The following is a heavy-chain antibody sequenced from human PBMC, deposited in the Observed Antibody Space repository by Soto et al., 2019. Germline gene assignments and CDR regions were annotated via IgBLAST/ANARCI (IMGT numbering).Heavy chain of an antibody. CDR2: IYSGGST. V-gene: IGHV3-53*01. CDR1: VFTVSSNY. J-gene: IGHJ6*02. Sequence: PGWSLRLSCASSVFTVSSNYMSWVRQAPGKGLEWVSVIYSGGSTYYADSVKGRFTISRDNSKNTLYLQMNSLRAEDTAVYYCARDEYGMDVWGQGTTVTVSS. CDR3: ARDEYGMDV.